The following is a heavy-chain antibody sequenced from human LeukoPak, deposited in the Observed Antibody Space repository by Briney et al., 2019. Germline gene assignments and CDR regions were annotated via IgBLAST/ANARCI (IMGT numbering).Heavy chain of an antibody. CDR3: ARGVTFDYGGNSSPFDY. Sequence: SETLSLTCTVSGGSISINYWSWIRQPPGKGLEWIGFIYHSGSTNYNPSLKSRVAISIDTSTNQFVLKLNSVTAADTAVYYCARGVTFDYGGNSSPFDYWGQGTLVTVSS. CDR1: GGSISINY. D-gene: IGHD4-23*01. V-gene: IGHV4-59*01. CDR2: IYHSGST. J-gene: IGHJ4*02.